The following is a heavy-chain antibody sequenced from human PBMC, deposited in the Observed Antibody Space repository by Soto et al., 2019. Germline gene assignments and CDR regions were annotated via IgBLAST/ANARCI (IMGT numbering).Heavy chain of an antibody. CDR1: GGSISSGDYY. J-gene: IGHJ4*02. CDR2: IYYSGST. V-gene: IGHV4-30-4*01. Sequence: TLSLTCTVSGGSISSGDYYWSWIRQPPGKGLEWIGYIYYSGSTYYNPSLKSRVTISVDTSKNQFSLKLSSVTAADTAVYYCAREGTTAYYFDYWGQGTLVTVSS. D-gene: IGHD1-7*01. CDR3: AREGTTAYYFDY.